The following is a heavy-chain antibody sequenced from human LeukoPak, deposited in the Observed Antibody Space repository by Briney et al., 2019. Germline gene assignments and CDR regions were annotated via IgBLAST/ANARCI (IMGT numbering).Heavy chain of an antibody. Sequence: PGGSLRLSCAASGFTVSNNYMRWVRQAPGKGLEWVSVIYSGGSTYYADSVKGRFTISRDNSKNTLYLQMNSLTAEDTAMYYCARGYLGYNYGFDYWGQGTLVTVSS. CDR3: ARGYLGYNYGFDY. V-gene: IGHV3-53*01. J-gene: IGHJ4*02. D-gene: IGHD5-18*01. CDR2: IYSGGST. CDR1: GFTVSNNY.